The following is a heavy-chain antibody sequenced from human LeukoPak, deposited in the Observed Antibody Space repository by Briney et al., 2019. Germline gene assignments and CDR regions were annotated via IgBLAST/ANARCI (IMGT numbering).Heavy chain of an antibody. CDR3: ARDKDGGLEY. V-gene: IGHV3-7*01. CDR1: GFTFSSYW. Sequence: PGGSLRLSCAASGFTFSSYWMSWVRRAPGKGLEWWANIRHDGGEKYYVDSVKGQFTISRDNAKNSLFLQMNSLRAEDTAVYYCARDKDGGLEYWGQGTLVTVSS. CDR2: IRHDGGEK. J-gene: IGHJ4*02. D-gene: IGHD4-23*01.